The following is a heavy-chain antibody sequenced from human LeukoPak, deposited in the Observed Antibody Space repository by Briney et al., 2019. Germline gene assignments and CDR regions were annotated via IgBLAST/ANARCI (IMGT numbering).Heavy chain of an antibody. CDR2: INHSGGT. Sequence: PSETLSLTCAVYGGSFSGYYWSWIRQPPGKGLEWIGEINHSGGTNYNPSLKSRVTISVDTSKNQFSLKLSSVTAADTAVYYCARGLGRGLKITPGDYWGQGTLVTVSS. D-gene: IGHD1-14*01. CDR1: GGSFSGYY. V-gene: IGHV4-34*01. CDR3: ARGLGRGLKITPGDY. J-gene: IGHJ4*02.